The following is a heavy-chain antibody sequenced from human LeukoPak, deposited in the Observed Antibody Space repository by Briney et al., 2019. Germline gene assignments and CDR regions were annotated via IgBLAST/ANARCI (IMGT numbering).Heavy chain of an antibody. CDR1: GFTLSGYS. Sequence: GGSLRLSCAASGFTLSGYSMTWVRQAPGKGLEWVSSISSSSDYIFHADSVKGRFTISRDNAKNSLYPQMNSLRAEDTAVYYCARDPAPEGFDYWGQGTLVTVSS. CDR3: ARDPAPEGFDY. J-gene: IGHJ4*02. CDR2: ISSSSDYI. V-gene: IGHV3-21*01.